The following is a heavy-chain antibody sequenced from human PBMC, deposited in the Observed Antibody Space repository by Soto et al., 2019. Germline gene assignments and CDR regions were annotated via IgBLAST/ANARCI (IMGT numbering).Heavy chain of an antibody. D-gene: IGHD2-21*01. CDR2: ISFDGGDT. CDR3: GRGRWQKYCANPYCFTFDS. CDR1: GFSLSDYG. Sequence: QVQLVESGGGVVQPGRSLRLSCTASGFSLSDYGMHWVRQAPGKGLEWVAFISFDGGDTYYADSLRGRFTVSRDNSKDTLYLQVNSLRDDDTAVFYCGRGRWQKYCANPYCFTFDSWGQGTLVTVSS. J-gene: IGHJ4*02. V-gene: IGHV3-30*03.